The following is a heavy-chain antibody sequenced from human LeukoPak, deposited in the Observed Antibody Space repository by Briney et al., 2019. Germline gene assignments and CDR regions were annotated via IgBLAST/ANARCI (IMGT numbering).Heavy chain of an antibody. CDR2: IKKTGSET. D-gene: IGHD2-15*01. Sequence: QPGGSLRLSCAASGFTFSHFWMSWVRQAPGKGLEWVAYIKKTGSETYYVDSVKGRFTITRDNTRNSLFLQMYSLRAEDTAVYFCAREGGYCSGGNCYSYFDSWGQGTLVTVSS. CDR1: GFTFSHFW. V-gene: IGHV3-7*01. CDR3: AREGGYCSGGNCYSYFDS. J-gene: IGHJ4*02.